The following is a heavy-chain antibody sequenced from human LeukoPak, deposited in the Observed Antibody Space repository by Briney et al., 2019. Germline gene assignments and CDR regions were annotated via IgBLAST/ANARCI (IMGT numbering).Heavy chain of an antibody. V-gene: IGHV3-7*01. J-gene: IGHJ2*01. CDR3: ATRYFDL. CDR2: VKQDGSEK. CDR1: GFTFSNYW. Sequence: GGSLRFSCAASGFTFSNYWMNWVRQAPGKGLEWVANVKQDGSEKYYVASVKGRFTISRDNAKNSLYLQMNSLRAEDTAVYYCATRYFDLWGRGTLVTVSS.